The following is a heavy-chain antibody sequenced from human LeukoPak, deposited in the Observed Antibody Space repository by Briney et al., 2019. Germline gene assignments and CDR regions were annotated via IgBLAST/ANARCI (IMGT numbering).Heavy chain of an antibody. Sequence: PSETLSLTCTVSGGSISGYYWSWIRQPPGKGLEWIGEINHSGSTNYNPSLKSRVTISVDTSKNQFSLKLSSVTAADTAVYYCARGGSGSSFGAFDIWGQGTMVTVSS. CDR1: GGSISGYY. CDR3: ARGGSGSSFGAFDI. V-gene: IGHV4-34*01. D-gene: IGHD1-26*01. J-gene: IGHJ3*02. CDR2: INHSGST.